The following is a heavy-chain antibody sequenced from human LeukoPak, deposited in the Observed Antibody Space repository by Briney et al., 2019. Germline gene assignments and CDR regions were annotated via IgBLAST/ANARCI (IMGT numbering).Heavy chain of an antibody. V-gene: IGHV3-7*01. J-gene: IGHJ6*03. CDR1: GFSFSTYW. CDR2: IKGDGSEK. D-gene: IGHD1-1*01. CDR3: VRAAGPGSPLYYMDV. Sequence: GGSLRLSCAASGFSFSTYWMTWVRQAPGKGLEWVANIKGDGSEKYYVDSVRGRFTISRDNAKNSLYMQMNSLRVEDTAVYYCVRAAGPGSPLYYMDVWGKGTTVTVSS.